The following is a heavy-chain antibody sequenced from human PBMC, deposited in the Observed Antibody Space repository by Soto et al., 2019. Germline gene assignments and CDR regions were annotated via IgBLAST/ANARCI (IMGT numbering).Heavy chain of an antibody. D-gene: IGHD6-19*01. Sequence: EVQLVESGGGLVQPGGSLSLSCEASGFTSSTYWMHWVRQPQGKGLGWVSRINSDGSSISYADSVKGRFTISRDNAKNTLYLQMNSLRVEDTAVYYCARETGYSSGWRQDYWGQGTLVAVSS. J-gene: IGHJ4*02. CDR3: ARETGYSSGWRQDY. CDR2: INSDGSSI. V-gene: IGHV3-74*01. CDR1: GFTSSTYW.